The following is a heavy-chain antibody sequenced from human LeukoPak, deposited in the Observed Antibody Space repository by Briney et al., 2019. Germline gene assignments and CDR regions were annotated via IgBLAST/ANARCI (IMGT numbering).Heavy chain of an antibody. CDR3: ARDERWIQFNY. CDR2: IVGSGVTT. J-gene: IGHJ4*02. Sequence: GGTLRLSCVASGFTFSNYGMNWVRQAPGKGLEWVSGIVGSGVTTYYADSVKGRFTISRDNSKNTLYLHMNGPRVEDTAIYYCARDERWIQFNYWGQGTLVTVSS. V-gene: IGHV3-23*01. CDR1: GFTFSNYG. D-gene: IGHD5-18*01.